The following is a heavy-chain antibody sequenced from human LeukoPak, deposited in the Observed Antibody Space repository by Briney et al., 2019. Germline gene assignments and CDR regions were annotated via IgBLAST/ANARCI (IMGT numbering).Heavy chain of an antibody. J-gene: IGHJ5*02. D-gene: IGHD5-24*01. Sequence: GGSLRLSCAASGXTFSSYSMNWVRQAPGKGLEWVGNIKQDGSEKRYADSVRGRFSISRDNAQTSLYLQMNSLRAEDTAAYYCARASDPWLQLTWGQGTLVTVSS. CDR2: IKQDGSEK. CDR1: GXTFSSYS. V-gene: IGHV3-7*05. CDR3: ARASDPWLQLT.